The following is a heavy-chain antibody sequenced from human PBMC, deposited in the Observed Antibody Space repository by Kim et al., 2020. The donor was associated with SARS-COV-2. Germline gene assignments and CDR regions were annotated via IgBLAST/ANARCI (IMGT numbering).Heavy chain of an antibody. CDR1: GDSISSYY. D-gene: IGHD1-26*01. Sequence: SETLSLTCTVSGDSISSYYWSWIRQPPGKGLEWIGYIYYSGSTNYNPSLKSRVTISVDTSKNQFSLKLSSVTAADTAVYYCARDRVVGGMDVWGQGTAVPVSS. J-gene: IGHJ6*02. CDR2: IYYSGST. CDR3: ARDRVVGGMDV. V-gene: IGHV4-59*13.